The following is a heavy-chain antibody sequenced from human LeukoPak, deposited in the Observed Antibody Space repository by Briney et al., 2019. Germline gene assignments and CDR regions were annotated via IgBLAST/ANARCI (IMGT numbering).Heavy chain of an antibody. CDR3: AKGPQLGNLLYFDN. CDR1: GFTFSSYA. CDR2: ITAGGGST. J-gene: IGHJ4*02. V-gene: IGHV3-23*01. Sequence: GGSLRLSCAASGFTFSSYAMSWVRQAPGKGLEWVSVITAGGGSTYSAGSVKGRFTISRDNSKNTLYLQMNSLRAEDTAVYYCAKGPQLGNLLYFDNWGQGTLVTVSS. D-gene: IGHD7-27*01.